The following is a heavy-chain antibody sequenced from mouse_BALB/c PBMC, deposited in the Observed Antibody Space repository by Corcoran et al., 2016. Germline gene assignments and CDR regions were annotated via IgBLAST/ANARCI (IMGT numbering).Heavy chain of an antibody. V-gene: IGHV9-1*02. Sequence: QIQLVQSGPELKKPGETVKISCKASGYTFTNYGMNWVKQAPGKGLKWMGWINTYTGEPTYADDFKGRFAFSLETSASTAYLQINNLKNEDMATYFCARPTMITTGYVDVWGAGTTVTVSS. D-gene: IGHD2-4*01. CDR1: GYTFTNYG. J-gene: IGHJ1*01. CDR3: ARPTMITTGYVDV. CDR2: INTYTGEP.